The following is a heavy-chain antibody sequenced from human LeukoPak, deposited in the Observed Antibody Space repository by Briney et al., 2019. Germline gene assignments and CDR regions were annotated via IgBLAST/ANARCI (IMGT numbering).Heavy chain of an antibody. Sequence: KPGGSLRLSCAASGFTLSDYYMSWIRQAPGKGLEWVSYISSSGSTIYYADSVKGRFTISRDNAKNSLYLQMNSLRAEDTAVYYCASTYYGSGNPFDYWGQGTLVTVSS. CDR3: ASTYYGSGNPFDY. CDR1: GFTLSDYY. V-gene: IGHV3-11*01. J-gene: IGHJ4*02. CDR2: ISSSGSTI. D-gene: IGHD3-10*01.